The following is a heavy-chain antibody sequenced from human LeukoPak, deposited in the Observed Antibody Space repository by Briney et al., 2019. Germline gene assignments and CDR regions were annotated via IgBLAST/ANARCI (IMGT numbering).Heavy chain of an antibody. V-gene: IGHV4-34*01. CDR1: GGSFSGYY. CDR2: INHSGST. D-gene: IGHD6-19*01. Sequence: SETLSLTCAVSGGSFSGYYWSWIRRPPGKGLEWIGEINHSGSTNYNPSLKSRVTISVDTSKNQFSLKLSSVTAADTAVYYCARVGYSSGWYVLEFDYWGQGTLVTVSS. J-gene: IGHJ4*02. CDR3: ARVGYSSGWYVLEFDY.